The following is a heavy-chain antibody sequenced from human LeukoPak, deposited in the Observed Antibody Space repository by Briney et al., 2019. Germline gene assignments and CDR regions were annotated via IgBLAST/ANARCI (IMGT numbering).Heavy chain of an antibody. J-gene: IGHJ4*02. V-gene: IGHV3-11*01. D-gene: IGHD2-2*01. Sequence: GGPLRLSCAASGFTFSDYYMSWIRQAPGKGLEWVSYISSSGSTIYYADSVKGRFTISRDNAKNTLYLQMNSLRAEDTAVYYCEPAASGGFDYWGQGTLVTVSS. CDR1: GFTFSDYY. CDR2: ISSSGSTI. CDR3: EPAASGGFDY.